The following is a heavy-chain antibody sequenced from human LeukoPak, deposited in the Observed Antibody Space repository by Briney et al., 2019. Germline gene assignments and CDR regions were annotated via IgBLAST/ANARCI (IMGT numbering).Heavy chain of an antibody. V-gene: IGHV3-43*02. J-gene: IGHJ4*02. Sequence: PGGSLRLSCVVSGINFADYAMHWVRQPPGKGLEWVSHISADGGSTFSADSVKGRFSISRDNSKNSLYLQMNSLRSEDTAMYYCAKGSGKFDYWGQGTLVAVSS. CDR2: ISADGGST. CDR1: GINFADYA. CDR3: AKGSGKFDY.